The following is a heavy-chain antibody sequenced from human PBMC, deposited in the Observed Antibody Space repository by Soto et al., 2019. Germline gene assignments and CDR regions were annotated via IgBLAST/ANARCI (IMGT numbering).Heavy chain of an antibody. CDR3: AISSSSGYYYYMDV. Sequence: SETLSLTCTVSGGSISSSSYYWGWIRQPPGKGLEWIGSIYYSGSTYYDPSLKSRVTISVDTSKNQFSLKLSSVTAADTAVYYCAISSSSGYYYYMDVWGKGTTVTVS. CDR2: IYYSGST. CDR1: GGSISSSSYY. J-gene: IGHJ6*03. D-gene: IGHD6-6*01. V-gene: IGHV4-39*01.